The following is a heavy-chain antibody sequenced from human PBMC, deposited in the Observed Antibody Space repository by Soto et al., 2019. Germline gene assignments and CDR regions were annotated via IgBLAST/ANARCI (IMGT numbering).Heavy chain of an antibody. CDR2: ISYVGSNK. CDR3: ARGSIAAAGTSYYYYGMDV. V-gene: IGHV3-30-3*01. D-gene: IGHD6-13*01. CDR1: GFTFSSYA. Sequence: PGGSLRLSCAASGFTFSSYAMHWVRQAPGKGLEWVAVISYVGSNKYYADSVKGRFTISRDNSKNTLYLQMNSLRAEDTAVYYCARGSIAAAGTSYYYYGMDVWGQGTTVTVSS. J-gene: IGHJ6*02.